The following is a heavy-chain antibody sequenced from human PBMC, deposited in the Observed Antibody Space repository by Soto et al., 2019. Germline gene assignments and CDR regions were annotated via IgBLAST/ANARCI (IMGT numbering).Heavy chain of an antibody. Sequence: KPSETLSLTCAVYGGSFSGYYWSWIRQPPGKGLEWIGEINHSGSTNYNPSLKSRVTISVDTSKNQFSLKLSSVTAADTAVYYCARWDSVTTLYYFYGMDVWGQGTTVTVSS. CDR1: GGSFSGYY. CDR3: ARWDSVTTLYYFYGMDV. CDR2: INHSGST. V-gene: IGHV4-34*01. D-gene: IGHD4-17*01. J-gene: IGHJ6*02.